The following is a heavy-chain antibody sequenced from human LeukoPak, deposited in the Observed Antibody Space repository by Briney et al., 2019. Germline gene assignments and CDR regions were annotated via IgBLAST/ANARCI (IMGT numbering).Heavy chain of an antibody. V-gene: IGHV3-23*01. CDR1: GFTFSSYV. D-gene: IGHD4-17*01. Sequence: PGGSLRLSCAASGFTFSSYVMSWVRQAPGKGLEWVSASSGSGSSTYCADSVKGRFTISRDNSRNTLYLQMNSLRAEDTAVYYCAKVGTTVTTYYYYYMDVWGKGTTVTVSS. J-gene: IGHJ6*03. CDR2: SSGSGSST. CDR3: AKVGTTVTTYYYYYMDV.